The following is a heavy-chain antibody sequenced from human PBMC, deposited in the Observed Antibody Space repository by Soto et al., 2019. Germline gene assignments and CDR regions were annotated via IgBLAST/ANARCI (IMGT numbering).Heavy chain of an antibody. J-gene: IGHJ4*02. CDR3: AREAGRDSYGYFDY. D-gene: IGHD5-18*01. CDR1: GGTFSSYA. CDR2: IIPIFGTA. V-gene: IGHV1-69*13. Sequence: SVKVSCKASGGTFSSYAISWVRQAPGQGLEWMGGIIPIFGTANYAQKLQGRVTITADESTSTAYMELSSLRSEDTAVYYCAREAGRDSYGYFDYWGQGTLVTVPQ.